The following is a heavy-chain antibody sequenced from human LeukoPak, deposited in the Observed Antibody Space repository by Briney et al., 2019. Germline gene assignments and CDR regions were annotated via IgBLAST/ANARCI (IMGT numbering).Heavy chain of an antibody. D-gene: IGHD6-13*01. CDR3: ARDMYGSSSPPGGTNWFDP. J-gene: IGHJ5*02. V-gene: IGHV3-66*01. Sequence: GGSLRLSCAASGFTVSNNYMTWARQAPGKGLEWVSLICSGGSTYYAGSVKGRFTISRDNSKNTVYLQMNSLRAEDTAVYYCARDMYGSSSPPGGTNWFDPWGQGTLVTVSS. CDR2: ICSGGST. CDR1: GFTVSNNY.